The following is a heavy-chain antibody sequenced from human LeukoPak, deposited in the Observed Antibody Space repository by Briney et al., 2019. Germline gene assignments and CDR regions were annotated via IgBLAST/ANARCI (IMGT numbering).Heavy chain of an antibody. D-gene: IGHD4-17*01. CDR2: IYYSGST. V-gene: IGHV4-59*12. Sequence: SETLFLTCTVSGGSISSYYWSWIRQPPGKGLEWIGYIYYSGSTNYNPSLKSRVTISVDTSKNQFSLKLTSVTAADTARYYCARGSLVLTTFDYWGQGTLVTVSS. CDR1: GGSISSYY. J-gene: IGHJ4*02. CDR3: ARGSLVLTTFDY.